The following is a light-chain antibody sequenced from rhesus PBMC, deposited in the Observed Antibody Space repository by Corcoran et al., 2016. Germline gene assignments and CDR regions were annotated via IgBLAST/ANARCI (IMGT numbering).Light chain of an antibody. CDR3: LQCDSDPFS. J-gene: IGKJ2*01. Sequence: DIQMTQSPSSLSVSVGDRVTFTCRASHDVSTFLSWYQQKPGKAPKLLIYDASTLQSGVPSRFSGSGSGTEFTLPISSLQPEDFATYYCLQCDSDPFSFGQGTKLEIK. CDR2: DAS. V-gene: IGKV1-43*02. CDR1: HDVSTF.